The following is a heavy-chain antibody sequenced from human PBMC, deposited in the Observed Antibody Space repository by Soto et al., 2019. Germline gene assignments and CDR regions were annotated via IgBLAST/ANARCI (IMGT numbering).Heavy chain of an antibody. CDR3: ARDRLMATAGTARHYFGLDV. V-gene: IGHV4-31*03. D-gene: IGHD5-18*01. Sequence: SETLSLTCTVSGGSIRSGGYYWSWVRQNPRRGLEWIGNIYYSGNTYYNPSLKSRLTISVDTSKNQFSLNLSSVTAADTAVYYCARDRLMATAGTARHYFGLDVWGQGTTVPSP. J-gene: IGHJ6*02. CDR2: IYYSGNT. CDR1: GGSIRSGGYY.